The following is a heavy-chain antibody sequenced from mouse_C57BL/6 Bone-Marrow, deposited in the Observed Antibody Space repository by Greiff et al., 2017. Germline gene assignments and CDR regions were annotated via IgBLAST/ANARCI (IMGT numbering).Heavy chain of an antibody. D-gene: IGHD1-1*01. Sequence: EVHLVESGGDLVKPGGSLKLSCAASGFTFSSYGMSWVRQTPDKRLEWVATISSGGSYTYYPDSVKGRFTISRDNAMNTLYLQMSSLKSEDTAMYYCARLTYYGSSPPFDYWGQGTTLTVSS. V-gene: IGHV5-6*01. J-gene: IGHJ2*01. CDR1: GFTFSSYG. CDR3: ARLTYYGSSPPFDY. CDR2: ISSGGSYT.